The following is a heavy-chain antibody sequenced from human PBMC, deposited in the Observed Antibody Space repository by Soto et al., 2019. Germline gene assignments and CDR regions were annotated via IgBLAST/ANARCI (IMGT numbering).Heavy chain of an antibody. CDR2: TYPSDSDT. Sequence: GESLKISCKGSGYSFTSYWIGWVRQMPGKGLEWMGITYPSDSDTRYSPSFQGQVTISADKSISTAYLQWSSLKASDTAMYYCARHRKGYDSSGYYYLGPDYWGQGTLVTFSS. J-gene: IGHJ4*02. V-gene: IGHV5-51*01. D-gene: IGHD3-22*01. CDR1: GYSFTSYW. CDR3: ARHRKGYDSSGYYYLGPDY.